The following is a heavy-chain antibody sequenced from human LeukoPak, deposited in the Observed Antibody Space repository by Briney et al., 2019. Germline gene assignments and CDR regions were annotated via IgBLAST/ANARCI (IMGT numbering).Heavy chain of an antibody. D-gene: IGHD6-13*01. J-gene: IGHJ4*02. CDR3: AKVSRGIAAAGTIKYFDY. CDR1: GLTLSSFA. Sequence: GGSLRLSCAASGLTLSSFAMSWVRQAPGKGLEWVSGISGSGGSTYYAESVKGRFTISRDNFKNTLYLQMNSLRVEDTAVYYCAKVSRGIAAAGTIKYFDYWGQGTLVTVSS. V-gene: IGHV3-23*01. CDR2: ISGSGGST.